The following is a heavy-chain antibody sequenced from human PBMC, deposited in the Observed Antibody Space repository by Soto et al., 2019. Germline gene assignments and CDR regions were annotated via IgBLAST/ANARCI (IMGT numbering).Heavy chain of an antibody. J-gene: IGHJ4*02. CDR2: INHSGST. Sequence: SETLSLTWAVDGECLCGYCWTWIRQPPGTGLEWIGEINHSGSTNYNPSLKSRVTISVDTSKNQFPLKLTPVTAAATAVYNCARDKITGLFDYWGQGTLVTVS. D-gene: IGHD2-8*02. V-gene: IGHV4-34*01. CDR1: GECLCGYC. CDR3: ARDKITGLFDY.